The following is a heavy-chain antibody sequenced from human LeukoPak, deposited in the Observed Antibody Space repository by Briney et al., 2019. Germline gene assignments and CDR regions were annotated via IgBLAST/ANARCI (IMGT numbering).Heavy chain of an antibody. J-gene: IGHJ4*02. CDR1: GFTFSGYG. V-gene: IGHV3-33*01. Sequence: PGGSLRLSCAASGFTFSGYGMHWVRQAPGKGLEWVAVIWYDGSNKYYADSVKGRFTISRDNSKNTLYLQMNSLRAEDTAVYYCARSGRQLWSYYFDYWGQGTLVTVSS. CDR2: IWYDGSNK. CDR3: ARSGRQLWSYYFDY. D-gene: IGHD5-18*01.